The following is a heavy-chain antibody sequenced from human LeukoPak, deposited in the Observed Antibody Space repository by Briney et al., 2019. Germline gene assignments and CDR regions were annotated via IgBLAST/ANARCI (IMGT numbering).Heavy chain of an antibody. CDR1: GYTLTELS. V-gene: IGHV1-24*01. CDR2: FDPEDGET. D-gene: IGHD6-13*01. J-gene: IGHJ4*02. CDR3: ATEGEIAAAGTWVY. Sequence: ASVKVSCKVSGYTLTELSMHWVRQAPGKGLEWMGGFDPEDGETIYAQKFQGRVTMTEDTSTDTAYMELSSLRSEDTAVYYRATEGEIAAAGTWVYWGQGTLVTVSS.